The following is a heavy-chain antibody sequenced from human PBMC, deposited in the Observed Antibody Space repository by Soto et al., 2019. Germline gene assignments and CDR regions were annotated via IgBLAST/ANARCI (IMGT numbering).Heavy chain of an antibody. D-gene: IGHD4-17*01. Sequence: ASVKVSCKASGYTFTRYGIIWVRQAPGQGLEWMGWISAYNGNTNYAQKLQGRVTMTTDTSTSTAYMELRSLRSDDTAVYYCARAFHGDYYMDVWGKGTTVTVSS. CDR1: GYTFTRYG. CDR2: ISAYNGNT. CDR3: ARAFHGDYYMDV. V-gene: IGHV1-18*01. J-gene: IGHJ6*03.